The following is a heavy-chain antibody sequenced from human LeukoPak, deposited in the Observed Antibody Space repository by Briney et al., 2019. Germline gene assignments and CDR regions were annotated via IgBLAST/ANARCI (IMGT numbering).Heavy chain of an antibody. J-gene: IGHJ4*02. CDR1: GYTSTSYG. D-gene: IGHD6-19*01. V-gene: IGHV1-18*01. Sequence: ASVKVSCKASGYTSTSYGISWVRQAPGQGLEWMGWISAYNGNTNYAQKLQGRVTMTTDTSTSTAYMELRSLRSDDTAVYYCARVSGIAVAGTIKDWGQGTLVTVSS. CDR3: ARVSGIAVAGTIKD. CDR2: ISAYNGNT.